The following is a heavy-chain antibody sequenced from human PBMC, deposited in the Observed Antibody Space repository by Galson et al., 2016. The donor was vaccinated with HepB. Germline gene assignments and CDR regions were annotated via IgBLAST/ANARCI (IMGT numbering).Heavy chain of an antibody. CDR2: ISYDGSNK. J-gene: IGHJ1*01. V-gene: IGHV3-30*04. CDR1: GFTFSNYA. Sequence: SLRLSCAASGFTFSNYAFHWVRQTPGSGLEWVSVISYDGSNKYYSDSVKGRFIISRDNSTNTIILHMNSLRSEDTGVYHCTRASLTTFGILRGYFQHWGQGSRVTVSS. D-gene: IGHD3-3*01. CDR3: TRASLTTFGILRGYFQH.